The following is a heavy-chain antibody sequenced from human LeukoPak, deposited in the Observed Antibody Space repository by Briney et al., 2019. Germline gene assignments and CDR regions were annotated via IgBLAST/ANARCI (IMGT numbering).Heavy chain of an antibody. V-gene: IGHV1-69*05. J-gene: IGHJ6*03. CDR2: SIPIFVTA. CDR3: AGSYCSSTSCYARSPVRYYYYYYMDV. Sequence: SVKVSCKASGGTFSSYAISWVRQAPGQGLEWMGGSIPIFVTANSAQKIQGRVTITTDESTSTAYMELSSLRSEDTAVYYCAGSYCSSTSCYARSPVRYYYYYYMDVWGKGTTVTVSS. D-gene: IGHD2-2*01. CDR1: GGTFSSYA.